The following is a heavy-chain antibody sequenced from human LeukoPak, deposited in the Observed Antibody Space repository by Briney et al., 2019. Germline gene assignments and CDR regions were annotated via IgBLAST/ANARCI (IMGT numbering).Heavy chain of an antibody. V-gene: IGHV4-30-4*07. CDR1: GGSISSGGYS. D-gene: IGHD5-18*01. CDR3: ARTYTAMEPLWFDY. Sequence: SETLSLTCAVSGGSISSGGYSWSWIRQPPGKGLEWIGYIYYSGSTYYNPSLKSRATISVDTSKNQFSLKLSSVTAADTAVYYCARTYTAMEPLWFDYWGQGTLVTVSS. J-gene: IGHJ4*02. CDR2: IYYSGST.